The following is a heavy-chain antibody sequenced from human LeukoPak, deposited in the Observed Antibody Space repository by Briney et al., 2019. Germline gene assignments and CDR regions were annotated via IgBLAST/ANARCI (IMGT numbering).Heavy chain of an antibody. CDR1: GYTFTSYG. J-gene: IGHJ6*03. Sequence: ASVKVSCKASGYTFTSYGISWVRQAPGQGLEGMGCISAYNGKTNYAQKLQGRVTMTRNTSISTAYMELSSLRSEDTAVYYCARGPQYYYGSGSYSRYYYYYMDVWGKGTTVTISS. D-gene: IGHD3-10*01. V-gene: IGHV1-18*01. CDR2: ISAYNGKT. CDR3: ARGPQYYYGSGSYSRYYYYYMDV.